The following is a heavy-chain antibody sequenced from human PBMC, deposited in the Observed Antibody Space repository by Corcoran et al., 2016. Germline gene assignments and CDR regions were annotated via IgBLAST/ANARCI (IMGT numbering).Heavy chain of an antibody. CDR3: ARDGITMIVVGGDDAFDI. V-gene: IGHV3-7*03. CDR2: IKQDGSEK. Sequence: EVQLVESGGGLVQPGGSLRLSCAASGFTFSSYWMSWVRQAPGKGLEWVANIKQDGSEKYYVDSVKGRFTISRDNAKNSLYLQMNRLRAEVTAVYYCARDGITMIVVGGDDAFDIWGQGTMVTVSS. J-gene: IGHJ3*02. D-gene: IGHD3-22*01. CDR1: GFTFSSYW.